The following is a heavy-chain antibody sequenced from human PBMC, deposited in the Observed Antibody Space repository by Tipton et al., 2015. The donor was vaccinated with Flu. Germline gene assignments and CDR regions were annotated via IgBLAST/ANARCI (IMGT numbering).Heavy chain of an antibody. CDR2: IKSRDTDI. Sequence: SLRLSCAASGFSFHSYTMNWVRQVPGKGLEWVSSIKSRDTDIYYADSVKGRFTISRDNLKNSVYLQMNSLRAEDTAVYYCVRDCYDCNAFDIWDQGTMVTVSS. CDR1: GFSFHSYT. J-gene: IGHJ3*02. D-gene: IGHD2-2*01. V-gene: IGHV3-21*06. CDR3: VRDCYDCNAFDI.